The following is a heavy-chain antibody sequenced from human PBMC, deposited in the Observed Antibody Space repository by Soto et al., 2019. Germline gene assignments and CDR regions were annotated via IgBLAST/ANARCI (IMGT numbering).Heavy chain of an antibody. Sequence: PSETLSLTCDVSGVSISSGNWWSWVRQSPEKGLEWIGEVYSDGSVNYHPSLERRVTISVDRSKNQFSLRLSSVTAADTAKYYCARLVYDSRLNYLYFDYWGPGILVTVSS. CDR1: GVSISSGNW. J-gene: IGHJ4*02. CDR2: VYSDGSV. V-gene: IGHV4-4*02. CDR3: ARLVYDSRLNYLYFDY. D-gene: IGHD3-22*01.